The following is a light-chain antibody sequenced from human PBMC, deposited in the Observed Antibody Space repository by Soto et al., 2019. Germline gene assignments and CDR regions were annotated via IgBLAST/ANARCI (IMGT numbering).Light chain of an antibody. J-gene: IGKJ4*01. CDR1: QSVSSNY. CDR3: QQYGGSPRVT. V-gene: IGKV3-20*01. CDR2: GAS. Sequence: EIVLTQSPGTLSLSPGERATLSCRASQSVSSNYLAGYQQKPGQAPRLLIYGASSRATGIPDRFSGSGSGTDFTLTISRLEPEDFAVYYCQQYGGSPRVTFGGGTKVEIK.